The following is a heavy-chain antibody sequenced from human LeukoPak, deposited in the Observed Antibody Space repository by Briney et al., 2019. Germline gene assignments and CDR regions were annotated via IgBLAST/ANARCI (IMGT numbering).Heavy chain of an antibody. V-gene: IGHV3-21*01. CDR1: GYTFSDFS. CDR3: VRLRRNNDRSGYYYYYDY. Sequence: GGSLRLSCAASGYTFSDFSVNWVRQAPGKGLEWVSSISVRSNYRYYADSVRRRFTISRDDARDSLFLQMNSLRAEDTAVYFCVRLRRNNDRSGYYYYYDYWGQGTLVTVSS. CDR2: ISVRSNYR. J-gene: IGHJ4*02. D-gene: IGHD3-22*01.